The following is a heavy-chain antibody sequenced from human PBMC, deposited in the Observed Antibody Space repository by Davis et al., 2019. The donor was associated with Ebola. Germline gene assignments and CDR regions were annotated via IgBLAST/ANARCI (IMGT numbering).Heavy chain of an antibody. Sequence: PGGSLRLSCAASGFTFSSYWMHWIRQPPGKGLEWIGSVYYSGSTYYNPSLKSRVTISVDTSKNQFSLKLSSVTAADTAVYYCARAPYYGDYERVFDYWGQGTLVTVSS. CDR1: GFTFSSYW. D-gene: IGHD4-17*01. J-gene: IGHJ4*02. CDR3: ARAPYYGDYERVFDY. CDR2: VYYSGST. V-gene: IGHV4-59*05.